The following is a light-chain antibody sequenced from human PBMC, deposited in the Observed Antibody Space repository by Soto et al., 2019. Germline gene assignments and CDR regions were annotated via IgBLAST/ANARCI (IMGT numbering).Light chain of an antibody. J-gene: IGKJ1*01. CDR1: QSVSSSY. Sequence: EIVLTQSPGTLSLSPGERATLSCRASQSVSSSYLAWYQQKPGQAPRLLIYGASSRATGIPDRFSGSGSGTDFTLTISRLEPEDLALYYCQQYGRSPVTFGQGTKVEIK. V-gene: IGKV3-20*01. CDR2: GAS. CDR3: QQYGRSPVT.